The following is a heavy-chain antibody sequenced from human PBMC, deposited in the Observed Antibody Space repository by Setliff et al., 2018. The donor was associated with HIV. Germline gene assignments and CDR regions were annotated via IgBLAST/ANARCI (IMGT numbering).Heavy chain of an antibody. CDR2: IYTSGST. V-gene: IGHV4-61*02. D-gene: IGHD3-22*01. CDR1: GGSISSGSYY. CDR3: ARGLSFYDPGGFDY. J-gene: IGHJ4*02. Sequence: PSETLSLTCTVSGGSISSGSYYWSWIRQPAGKGLEWIGRIYTSGSTNYSPSLKSRVTISVDTSKNQFSLKLSSVTAADTAVYYCARGLSFYDPGGFDYWGQGTLVTVSS.